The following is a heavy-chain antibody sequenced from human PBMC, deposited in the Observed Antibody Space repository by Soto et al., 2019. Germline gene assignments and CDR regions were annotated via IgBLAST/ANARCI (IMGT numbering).Heavy chain of an antibody. CDR2: ISAYNGNT. Sequence: ASVKVSCKASGYTFTSYCISWVRQAPGQGLEWMGWISAYNGNTNYAQKLQGRVTMTTDTSTSTAYMELRSLRSDDTAVYYCARDKVSGSFNYYYYGMDVWGQGTTVTVSS. D-gene: IGHD1-26*01. CDR1: GYTFTSYC. V-gene: IGHV1-18*01. J-gene: IGHJ6*02. CDR3: ARDKVSGSFNYYYYGMDV.